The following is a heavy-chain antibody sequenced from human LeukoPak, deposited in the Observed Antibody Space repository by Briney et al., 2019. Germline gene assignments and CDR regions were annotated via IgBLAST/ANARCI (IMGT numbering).Heavy chain of an antibody. D-gene: IGHD3-3*01. V-gene: IGHV3-23*01. CDR1: GFSFDNYA. J-gene: IGHJ6*02. CDR2: IGGSGSDT. CDR3: AKTLRDLEWLTGELDV. Sequence: GGSLRLSCAASGFSFDNYAMSWVRQTPGKGLEWVSAIGGSGSDTSYTDSVKGRFTISRDNSKSTLYLQMNSLRAEDTAVYHCAKTLRDLEWLTGELDVWGQGTAVTVSS.